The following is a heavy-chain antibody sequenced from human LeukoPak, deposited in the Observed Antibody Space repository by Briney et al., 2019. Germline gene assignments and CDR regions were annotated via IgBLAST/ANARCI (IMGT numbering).Heavy chain of an antibody. Sequence: SETLSLTCTVSGGSIISTTYYWGWIRQPPGEGLEWIGSIDYSGSTYYNPSLKSRVTISVDTSKNQFSLNLTSVNAADTAIYYCARVMAARREDLNWFDPWGQGTLVTVSS. J-gene: IGHJ5*02. CDR2: IDYSGST. CDR3: ARVMAARREDLNWFDP. CDR1: GGSIISTTYY. D-gene: IGHD6-6*01. V-gene: IGHV4-39*07.